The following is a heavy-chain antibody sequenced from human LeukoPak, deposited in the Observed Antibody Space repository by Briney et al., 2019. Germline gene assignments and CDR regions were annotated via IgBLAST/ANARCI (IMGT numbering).Heavy chain of an antibody. CDR2: INPSGGST. Sequence: ASVKVSCKASGYTFTGYYMHWVRQAPGQGLEWMGIINPSGGSTSYAQKFQGRVTMTRDTSTSTVYMELSSLRSEDTAVYYCARDLSYRYGRDDSGDYYFDYWGQGTLVTVSS. D-gene: IGHD3-10*01. V-gene: IGHV1-46*01. CDR3: ARDLSYRYGRDDSGDYYFDY. J-gene: IGHJ4*02. CDR1: GYTFTGYY.